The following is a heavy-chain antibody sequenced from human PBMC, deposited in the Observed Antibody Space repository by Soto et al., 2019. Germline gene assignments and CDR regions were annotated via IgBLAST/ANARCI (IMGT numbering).Heavy chain of an antibody. CDR2: IWFDGSSK. Sequence: QVKLVESGGGVVQPGGSLRLSCVASGFTFSSYGMHWVRQAPGKGLEWVAVIWFDGSSKFYADSVKGRFTISRDNSKNTLSLPMNSLRDYNFAAYYCATTGPYWGQGTLVTVSS. CDR1: GFTFSSYG. V-gene: IGHV3-33*01. CDR3: ATTGPY. J-gene: IGHJ4*02.